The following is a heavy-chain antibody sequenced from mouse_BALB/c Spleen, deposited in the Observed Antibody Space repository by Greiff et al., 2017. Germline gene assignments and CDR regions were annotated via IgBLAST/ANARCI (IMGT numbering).Heavy chain of an antibody. CDR1: GFSLTSYG. V-gene: IGHV2-9*02. CDR2: IWAGGST. CDR3: ARDRGDGYYWFAY. D-gene: IGHD2-3*01. Sequence: VKLVESGPGLVAPSQSLSITCTVSGFSLTSYGVHWVRQPPGKGLEWLGVIWAGGSTNYNSALMSRLSISKDNSKSQVFLKMNSLQTDDTAMYYCARDRGDGYYWFAYWGQGTLVTVSA. J-gene: IGHJ3*01.